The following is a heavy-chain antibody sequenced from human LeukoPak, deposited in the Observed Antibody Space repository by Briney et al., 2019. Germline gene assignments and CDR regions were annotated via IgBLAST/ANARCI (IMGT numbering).Heavy chain of an antibody. J-gene: IGHJ4*02. CDR3: ARAPYSSSWYYFDY. Sequence: SETLSLTCTVSGGSISSYYWSWIRQPPGKGLEWIGHIHYSGSTNYNPSLKSRVTTSVDTSKNQFSLKLSSVTAADTAVYYCARAPYSSSWYYFDYWGQGTLVTVSS. V-gene: IGHV4-59*01. CDR2: IHYSGST. CDR1: GGSISSYY. D-gene: IGHD6-13*01.